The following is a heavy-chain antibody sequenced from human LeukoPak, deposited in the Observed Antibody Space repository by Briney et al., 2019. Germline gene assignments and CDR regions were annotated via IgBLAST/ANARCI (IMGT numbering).Heavy chain of an antibody. V-gene: IGHV3-30*04. D-gene: IGHD3-10*01. CDR2: ISYDGSNK. CDR3: ARGSGSYQDY. J-gene: IGHJ4*02. Sequence: GGSLRLSCAASGFTFSSYAMHWVRQAPGKGLEWVAVISYDGSNKYYADSVKGRFTISRDNSKNTLYLQMNSLRAEDTAVYYCARGSGSYQDYWGQGTLVTVSS. CDR1: GFTFSSYA.